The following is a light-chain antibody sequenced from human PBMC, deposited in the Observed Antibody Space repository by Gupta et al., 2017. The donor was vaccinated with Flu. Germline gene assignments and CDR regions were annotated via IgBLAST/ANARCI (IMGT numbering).Light chain of an antibody. J-gene: IGKJ2*01. CDR3: QQSHSAPYP. CDR1: QTISSY. Sequence: ASVVDRVTITCRASQTISSYLNWYQQKPGKAPELLIYAASTLQSGVPSRFGGSGSGTDFTFTIDSLQPEDFATFYCQQSHSAPYPFGQGTK. CDR2: AAS. V-gene: IGKV1-39*01.